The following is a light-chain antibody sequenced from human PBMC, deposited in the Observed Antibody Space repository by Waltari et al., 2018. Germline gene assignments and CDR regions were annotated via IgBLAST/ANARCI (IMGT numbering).Light chain of an antibody. CDR2: RNN. CDR3: AAWDVSLRGI. V-gene: IGLV1-47*01. J-gene: IGLJ1*01. Sequence: QSVLTQPPSVSGAPGQRVTISCSGSNSNDGINYVSWFQHVPGAAPRLLIYRNNQRPSGVPDRFSGSKSGSSASLAISGLRSEDDADYYCAAWDVSLRGIFGTGTRVTVL. CDR1: NSNDGINY.